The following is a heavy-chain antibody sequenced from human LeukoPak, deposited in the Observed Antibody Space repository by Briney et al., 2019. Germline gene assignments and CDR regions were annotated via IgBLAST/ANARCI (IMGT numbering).Heavy chain of an antibody. J-gene: IGHJ5*02. D-gene: IGHD2-2*01. Sequence: SQTLSLTCTVSGGSISSAYYYWSWVRQPPGKGLEWIVYISYSGSTYYTPSLKSRVSISVDTSKNQFSLRLTSVTAADSAVYYCARGSSVLEPANWFDPWGQGTLVTVSS. CDR3: ARGSSVLEPANWFDP. CDR2: ISYSGST. V-gene: IGHV4-30-4*01. CDR1: GGSISSAYYY.